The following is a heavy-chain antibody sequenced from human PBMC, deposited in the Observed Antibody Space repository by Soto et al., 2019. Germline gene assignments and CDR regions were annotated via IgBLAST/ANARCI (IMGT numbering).Heavy chain of an antibody. CDR2: IYPGVSDT. CDR3: ARLHNYDDSGSSEGLDY. J-gene: IGHJ4*02. V-gene: IGHV5-51*01. D-gene: IGHD3-22*01. CDR1: GYMFSDYW. Sequence: VESLKISCDASGYMFSDYWIGWVRQMPGKGLEWMGIIYPGVSDTRHSPSFQGQVTISADKSVTTAYLQWRSLKASDTAIYYCARLHNYDDSGSSEGLDYWGQGTLVTVS.